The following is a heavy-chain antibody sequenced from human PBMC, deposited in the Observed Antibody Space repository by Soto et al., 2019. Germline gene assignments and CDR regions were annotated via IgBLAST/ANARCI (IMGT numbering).Heavy chain of an antibody. CDR1: GFTFDDYA. V-gene: IGHV3-9*01. CDR2: ISWNSGSI. Sequence: EVQLVESGGGLVQPGRSLRLSCAASGFTFDDYAMHWVRQAPGKGLEWVSGISWNSGSIGYADSVKGRFTISRDNAKNSLYLQMNSLRAEDTALYYCAKALSIVGGSAAFDYWGQGTLVTVSS. D-gene: IGHD1-26*01. J-gene: IGHJ4*02. CDR3: AKALSIVGGSAAFDY.